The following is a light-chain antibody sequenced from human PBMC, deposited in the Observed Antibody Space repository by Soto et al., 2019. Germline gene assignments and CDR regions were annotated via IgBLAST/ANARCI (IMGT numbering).Light chain of an antibody. CDR1: QSISGW. Sequence: DIQMTQSPSTLSASVGARVTITCRASQSISGWLAWYQQQPGKAPKLLIYKASSLESGVPSRLSGSGAGTEFTLTIRSLQPDDFATYYCHQYDSYWTFGQGTKVDI. CDR3: HQYDSYWT. CDR2: KAS. V-gene: IGKV1-5*03. J-gene: IGKJ1*01.